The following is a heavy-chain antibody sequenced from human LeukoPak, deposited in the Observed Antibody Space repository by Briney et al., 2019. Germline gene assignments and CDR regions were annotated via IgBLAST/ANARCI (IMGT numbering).Heavy chain of an antibody. CDR1: GYTFTGYY. J-gene: IGHJ4*02. CDR2: INPNSGGT. Sequence: ASVKVPCKASGYTFTGYYMHWVRQAPGQGLEWMGRINPNSGGTNYAQKFQGRVTMTRDTSISTAYMELSRLRSDDTAVYYCARVTSPRAVDYFDYWGQGTLVTVSS. V-gene: IGHV1-2*06. CDR3: ARVTSPRAVDYFDY. D-gene: IGHD3-16*01.